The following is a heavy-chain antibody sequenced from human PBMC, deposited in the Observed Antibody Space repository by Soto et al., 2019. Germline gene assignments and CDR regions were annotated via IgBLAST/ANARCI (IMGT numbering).Heavy chain of an antibody. CDR1: GFTFSSYA. CDR3: AKPLLRGYGYGLFDY. CDR2: ISGSGGST. V-gene: IGHV3-23*01. Sequence: PGGSLTLSCAASGFTFSSYAMSWVRQAPGKGLEWVSAISGSGGSTYYADSVKGRFTISRDNSKNTLYLQMNSLRAEDTAVYYCAKPLLRGYGYGLFDYWGQRTLVTVSS. D-gene: IGHD5-18*01. J-gene: IGHJ4*02.